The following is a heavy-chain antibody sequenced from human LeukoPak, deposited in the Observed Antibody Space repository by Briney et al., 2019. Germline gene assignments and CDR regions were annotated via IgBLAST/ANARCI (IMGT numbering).Heavy chain of an antibody. D-gene: IGHD3-10*01. Sequence: GGSLRLSCAASGFTFSSYAMHWVRQAPGKGLEWVAVISYDGSNKYYADSVKGRFTISRDNSKNTLYLQMNSLRAEDTAVYYCARDLYKIPPNVWGQGTTVTVSS. CDR1: GFTFSSYA. V-gene: IGHV3-30-3*01. J-gene: IGHJ6*02. CDR3: ARDLYKIPPNV. CDR2: ISYDGSNK.